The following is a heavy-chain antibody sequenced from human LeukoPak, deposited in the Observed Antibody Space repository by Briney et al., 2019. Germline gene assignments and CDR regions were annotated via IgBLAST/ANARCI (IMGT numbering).Heavy chain of an antibody. J-gene: IGHJ5*02. CDR3: ARGTYYDILTDP. D-gene: IGHD3-9*01. CDR1: GYSISSGYY. CDR2: IYHSGST. Sequence: PSETLSLTCTVSGYSISSGYYWGWIRQPPGKGLQWIGSIYHSGSTYYNPSLKSRVTISIDTSKNQVSLKLSSVTAADTAVYYCARGTYYDILTDPWGQGTLVTVTS. V-gene: IGHV4-38-2*02.